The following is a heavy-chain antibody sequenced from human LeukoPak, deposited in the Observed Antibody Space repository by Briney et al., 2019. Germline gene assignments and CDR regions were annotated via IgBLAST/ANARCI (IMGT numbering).Heavy chain of an antibody. CDR1: GDTFTSYY. CDR2: INPSGGST. D-gene: IGHD6-13*01. V-gene: IGHV1-46*01. J-gene: IGHJ2*01. CDR3: ARDPKVAAAGTRYFDL. Sequence: GASVKASCKASGDTFTSYYMHWVRQAPGQGLEWMGIINPSGGSTSYAQKFQGRVTMTRDTSTSTVYMELSSLRSEDTAVYYCARDPKVAAAGTRYFDLWGRGTLVTVSS.